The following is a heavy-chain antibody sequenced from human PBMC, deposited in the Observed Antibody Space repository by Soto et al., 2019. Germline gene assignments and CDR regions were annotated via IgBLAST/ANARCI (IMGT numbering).Heavy chain of an antibody. Sequence: SETLSLTCAVYGGSFSGYYWSWIRQPPGKGLEWIGEINHSGSTNYNPSLKSRVTISVDTSKNQFSLKLSSVTAADTAVYYCASGSYSSNYYYYYGMDVWGQGTTVTVSS. CDR1: GGSFSGYY. CDR2: INHSGST. J-gene: IGHJ6*02. D-gene: IGHD3-10*01. V-gene: IGHV4-34*01. CDR3: ASGSYSSNYYYYYGMDV.